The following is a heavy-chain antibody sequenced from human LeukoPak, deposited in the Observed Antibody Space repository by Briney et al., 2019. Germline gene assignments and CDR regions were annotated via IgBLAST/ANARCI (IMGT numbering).Heavy chain of an antibody. CDR2: INPNSGGT. CDR1: GYTFTGYY. CDR3: ARVGYGDYDLDY. D-gene: IGHD4-17*01. V-gene: IGHV1-2*02. Sequence: ASVTVSCTASGYTFTGYYMHWVRQAPGQGLEWMGWINPNSGGTNYAQKFQGRVTMTRDTSISTAYMELSRLRSDDTAVYYCARVGYGDYDLDYWGQGTLVTVSS. J-gene: IGHJ4*02.